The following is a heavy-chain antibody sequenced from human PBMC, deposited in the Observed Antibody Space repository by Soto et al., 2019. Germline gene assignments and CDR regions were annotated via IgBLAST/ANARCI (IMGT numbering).Heavy chain of an antibody. Sequence: SETLSLTCTVSGGSISSGDYYWSWIRQPPGKGLEWIGYIYYSGSTYYNPSLKSRVTISVDTSKNQFSLKLSSVTAADTAVYYCARDPRFVSGDPYADAFDIWGQGTMVTVSS. CDR2: IYYSGST. V-gene: IGHV4-30-4*01. CDR1: GGSISSGDYY. CDR3: ARDPRFVSGDPYADAFDI. J-gene: IGHJ3*02. D-gene: IGHD4-17*01.